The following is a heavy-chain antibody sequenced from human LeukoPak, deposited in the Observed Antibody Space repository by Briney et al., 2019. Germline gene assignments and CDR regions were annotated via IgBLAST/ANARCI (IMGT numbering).Heavy chain of an antibody. Sequence: SGGSLRLSCAASGFTFSSYGMNWVRQAPGKGLEWVSFISGSGDSTYFADSVKGRFTISRDNSKNTLYLQMNSLRAEDTAVYYCAKDRRTVLLWFGEFHWGQGTLVTVSS. CDR2: ISGSGDST. CDR1: GFTFSSYG. D-gene: IGHD3-10*01. V-gene: IGHV3-23*01. CDR3: AKDRRTVLLWFGEFH. J-gene: IGHJ4*02.